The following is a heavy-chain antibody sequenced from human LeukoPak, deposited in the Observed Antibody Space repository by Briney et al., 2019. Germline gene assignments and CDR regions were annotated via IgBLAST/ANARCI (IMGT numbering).Heavy chain of an antibody. J-gene: IGHJ4*02. CDR1: GFTFSSYA. CDR3: AKGLAGSGWYATGKEFFDY. Sequence: GGSLRLSCAASGFTFSSYAMSWVRQVPGKGLEWVSGISGSGGSTYYAESVKGRFTISRDNSKNTLFLQMNSLRVEDTAVYYCAKGLAGSGWYATGKEFFDYWGQGNLVTVSS. D-gene: IGHD6-19*01. V-gene: IGHV3-23*01. CDR2: ISGSGGST.